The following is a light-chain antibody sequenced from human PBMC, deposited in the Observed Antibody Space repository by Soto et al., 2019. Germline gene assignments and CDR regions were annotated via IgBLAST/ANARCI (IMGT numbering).Light chain of an antibody. CDR1: QGISSY. J-gene: IGKJ5*01. V-gene: IGKV1-8*01. Sequence: AIRMTQSPSSLSASTGDRVRITGRASQGISSYLACYQQKPWKAPKLLIYAASTLQSGVPSRFSGSGSGTDFTLTISCLQSEDFATYYCQQYYSYPITFGQGTRLEI. CDR2: AAS. CDR3: QQYYSYPIT.